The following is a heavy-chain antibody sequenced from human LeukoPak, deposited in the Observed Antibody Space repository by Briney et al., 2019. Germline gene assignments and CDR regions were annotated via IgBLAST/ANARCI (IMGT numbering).Heavy chain of an antibody. CDR1: GFNFSAYT. CDR3: VSSLHGFSYGPGY. J-gene: IGHJ4*02. V-gene: IGHV3-21*01. Sequence: PGGSLRLSCATSGFNFSAYTMNWVRQAPGKGPDWVSSISPTTAYIHYADSMKGRFTISRGNARRSLYLQMNSLRVEDTAMYYCVSSLHGFSYGPGYWGQGTLVIVSS. CDR2: ISPTTAYI. D-gene: IGHD3-10*01.